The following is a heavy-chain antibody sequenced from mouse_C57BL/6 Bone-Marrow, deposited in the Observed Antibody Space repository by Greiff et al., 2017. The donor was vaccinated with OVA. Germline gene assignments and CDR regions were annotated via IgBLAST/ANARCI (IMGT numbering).Heavy chain of an antibody. D-gene: IGHD2-3*01. CDR3: ARHNDGYYDY. Sequence: DVQLVESGGDLVKPGGSLKLSCAASGFTFSSYGMSWVRQTPDKRLEWVATISSGGSYTYYPDSVKGRFTISRDNAKNTLYLQMSSLKSEDTAMYYCARHNDGYYDYWGQGTTLTVSS. V-gene: IGHV5-6*01. J-gene: IGHJ2*01. CDR2: ISSGGSYT. CDR1: GFTFSSYG.